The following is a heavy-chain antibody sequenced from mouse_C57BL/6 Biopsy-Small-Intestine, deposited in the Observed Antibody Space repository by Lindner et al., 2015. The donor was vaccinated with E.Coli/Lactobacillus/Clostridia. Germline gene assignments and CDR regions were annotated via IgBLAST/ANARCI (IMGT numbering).Heavy chain of an antibody. V-gene: IGHV14-4*01. D-gene: IGHD2-14*01. CDR1: GFNIKDDC. Sequence: EVQLQESGAELVRPGASVKLSCTPSGFNIKDDCMHWVKQRPEQGLEWIGWIDPENGDTEYASKFQGKATMTADTSSNTAYLQLSSLTSEDTAVYYCTLGDREGYYYAMDYWGQGTSVTVSS. J-gene: IGHJ4*01. CDR3: TLGDREGYYYAMDY. CDR2: IDPENGDT.